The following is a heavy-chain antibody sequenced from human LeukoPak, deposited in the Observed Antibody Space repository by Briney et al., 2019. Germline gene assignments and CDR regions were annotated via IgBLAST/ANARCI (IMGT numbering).Heavy chain of an antibody. D-gene: IGHD1-14*01. CDR2: ISSSSRTI. V-gene: IGHV3-48*01. J-gene: IGHJ5*01. Sequence: GGSLRLSCAASGFTFSSYSMNWVRQAPGQGLEWVSYISSSSRTIYYADCVKGRFVISRDTANNSLSLQLHNLRAEDTAVYYCVSVPTSGNHAILLDSSGQGTLVTVS. CDR3: VSVPTSGNHAILLDS. CDR1: GFTFSSYS.